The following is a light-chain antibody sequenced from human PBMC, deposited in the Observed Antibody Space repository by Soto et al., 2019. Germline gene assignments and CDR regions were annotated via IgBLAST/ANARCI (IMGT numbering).Light chain of an antibody. Sequence: EIVLTQSPGTLSLSPGERATLSCRASQSVSSSWLAWYQQKPGQAPRLLIYGASSRATGVPDRFSGSGSGTDFTLTISILEPEDSAVFYCQQYCGPPWTFGQGTKVEIK. J-gene: IGKJ1*01. CDR2: GAS. CDR1: QSVSSSW. CDR3: QQYCGPPWT. V-gene: IGKV3-20*01.